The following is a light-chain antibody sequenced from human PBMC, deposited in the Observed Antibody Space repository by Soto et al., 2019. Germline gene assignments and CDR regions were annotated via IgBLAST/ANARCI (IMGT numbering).Light chain of an antibody. V-gene: IGLV2-14*01. CDR2: EVD. CDR1: SSDVGAYNY. J-gene: IGLJ3*02. Sequence: QSVLTQPASVSGSPGQSISISCTGSSSDVGAYNYVAWYQQKPGKAPKLLIYEVDNRPSGISHRLSGSKSGNTASLTISGLQTEDEADYYCSSYTVINTAVFGGGTKVTVL. CDR3: SSYTVINTAV.